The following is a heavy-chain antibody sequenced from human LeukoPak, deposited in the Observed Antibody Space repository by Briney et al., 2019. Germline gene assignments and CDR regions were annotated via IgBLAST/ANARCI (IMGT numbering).Heavy chain of an antibody. CDR3: SRTSDAAWYFDL. CDR2: VRSKDNGYAT. J-gene: IGHJ2*01. D-gene: IGHD6-25*01. V-gene: IGHV3-73*01. CDR1: GLTFSGSA. Sequence: GGSLRLSCAASGLTFSGSAMHWVRQASGKGLEWVGRVRSKDNGYATSYTASVKGRFTTSRDDSKNMAYLQMDSLKTEDTAVYFCSRTSDAAWYFDLWGRGTLVTVSS.